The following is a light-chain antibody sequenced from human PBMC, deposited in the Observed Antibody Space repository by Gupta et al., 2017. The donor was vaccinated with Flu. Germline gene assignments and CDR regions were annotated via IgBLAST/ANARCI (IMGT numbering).Light chain of an antibody. CDR3: SSHAGRVTWV. CDR2: DVT. V-gene: IGLV2-11*01. Sequence: QPAPTQPRPVSGSPGQSVTISCTGTSNDVGGYNRVSWYEQRPGKAPKLILYDVTERPSGVPDRFSGSKSGNTASLTISGLQADDEADYYCSSHAGRVTWVFGTGTTVTVL. J-gene: IGLJ1*01. CDR1: SNDVGGYNR.